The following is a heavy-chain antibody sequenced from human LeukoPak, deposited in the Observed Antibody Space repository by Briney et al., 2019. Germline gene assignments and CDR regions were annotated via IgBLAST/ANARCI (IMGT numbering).Heavy chain of an antibody. D-gene: IGHD3-16*02. V-gene: IGHV1-69*01. J-gene: IGHJ5*02. Sequence: SVKVSFKASGGTFSSYAISWVRQAPGQGLEWMGGIIPIFGTANYAQKFQGRVTITADESTSTAYMELSSLRSEDTAVYYCARGERLRLGELSLLDWFDPWGQGTLVTVSS. CDR1: GGTFSSYA. CDR3: ARGERLRLGELSLLDWFDP. CDR2: IIPIFGTA.